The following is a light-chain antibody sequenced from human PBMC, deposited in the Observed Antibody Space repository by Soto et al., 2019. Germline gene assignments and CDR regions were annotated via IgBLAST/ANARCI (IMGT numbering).Light chain of an antibody. CDR3: QQYSLFSPTT. J-gene: IGKJ2*01. V-gene: IGKV1-5*03. CDR1: QSVDSW. Sequence: DFQMTQSPSTLSASVGDRVTITCRASQSVDSWLAWYQQKPGKAPKVLIYKASTLESGVPSRFSGSGSGTECTLTITNVQPEDVATYHCQQYSLFSPTTFGQGTRVEIK. CDR2: KAS.